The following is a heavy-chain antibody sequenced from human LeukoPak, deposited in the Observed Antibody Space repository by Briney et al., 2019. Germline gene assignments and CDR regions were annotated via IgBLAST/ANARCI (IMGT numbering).Heavy chain of an antibody. J-gene: IGHJ4*02. Sequence: ASVKVSCKASGGTFSSYAISWVRQAPGQGLEWMGWMNPNSGNTGYAQKFQGRVTMTRNTSISTAYMELCSLRSEDTAVYYCARGIDSSGYYQDYWGQGTLVTVSS. D-gene: IGHD3-22*01. CDR2: MNPNSGNT. CDR3: ARGIDSSGYYQDY. V-gene: IGHV1-8*02. CDR1: GGTFSSYA.